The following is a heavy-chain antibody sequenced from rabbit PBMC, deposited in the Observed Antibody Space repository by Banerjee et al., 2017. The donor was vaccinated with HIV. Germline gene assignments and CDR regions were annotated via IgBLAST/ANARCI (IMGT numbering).Heavy chain of an antibody. V-gene: IGHV1S45*01. CDR1: GFSFSSTYY. CDR2: IYPGSSGST. Sequence: QEQLVEYGGDLVKPGASLTLTCKASGFSFSSTYYMCWVRQAPGKGLEWIACIYPGSSGSTYYASWAKGRFTISKTSSTTVTLQMTSLTAADTATYFCARDLAGVIGWNFNLWGPGTLVTVS. D-gene: IGHD4-1*01. CDR3: ARDLAGVIGWNFNL. J-gene: IGHJ4*01.